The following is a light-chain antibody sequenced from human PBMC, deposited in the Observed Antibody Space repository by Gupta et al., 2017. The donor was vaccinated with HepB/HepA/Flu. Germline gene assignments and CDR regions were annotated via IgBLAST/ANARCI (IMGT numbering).Light chain of an antibody. CDR1: QSISSH. CDR2: GAS. V-gene: IGKV1-39*01. CDR3: QRSYSTTRRHT. J-gene: IGKJ2*01. Sequence: LQTTQSPSPLSASVGDRVTITCRGSQSISSHLNLYQQKPRKATKLLIHGASSLQSGVPARFSGSGSGTDFTLTISSLQPEDFATYYCQRSYSTTRRHTFGRGTKLEIK.